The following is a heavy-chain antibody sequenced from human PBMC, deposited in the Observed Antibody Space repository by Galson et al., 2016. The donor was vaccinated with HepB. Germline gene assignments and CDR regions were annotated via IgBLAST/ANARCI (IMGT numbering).Heavy chain of an antibody. CDR1: GYSLTDLS. CDR2: FDPEDRRT. Sequence: SVKVSCKVSGYSLTDLSMHWVRQGPGKGLEWMGGFDPEDRRTIYAPKFQDRVTLTEDTSTGTAYMELNSLRSDDTAVYFCATLDYGDYALDYWGQGTLVTVSS. CDR3: ATLDYGDYALDY. V-gene: IGHV1-24*01. D-gene: IGHD4-17*01. J-gene: IGHJ4*02.